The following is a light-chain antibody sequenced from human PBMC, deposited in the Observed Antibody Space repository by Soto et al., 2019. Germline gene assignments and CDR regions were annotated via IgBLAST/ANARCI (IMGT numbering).Light chain of an antibody. V-gene: IGLV1-51*01. CDR2: DNT. J-gene: IGLJ2*01. CDR3: GTWDTSLSVVV. Sequence: QSVLTQPPSVSAAPGQKVTISCSGSSSNIGVNYVSWYQQLPGTAPKLLIYDNTKRPSGIPDRFSGSKSGTSATLGITGLQTGDEADYYCGTWDTSLSVVVFGGGTKLTVL. CDR1: SSNIGVNY.